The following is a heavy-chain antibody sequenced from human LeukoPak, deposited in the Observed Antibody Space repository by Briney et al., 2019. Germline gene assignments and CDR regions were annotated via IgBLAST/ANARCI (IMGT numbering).Heavy chain of an antibody. Sequence: VASVKVSCKASGGTFSSYAISWVRQAPGKGLEWMGGFDPEANKVIYAQKFQGRVTMTEDTSTETAYMEVRSLGSEDTAVYYCATATKYYGSSASTLPYYCFMDVWGKGTTVTVSS. CDR3: ATATKYYGSSASTLPYYCFMDV. V-gene: IGHV1-24*01. D-gene: IGHD2/OR15-2a*01. CDR2: FDPEANKV. J-gene: IGHJ6*03. CDR1: GGTFSSYA.